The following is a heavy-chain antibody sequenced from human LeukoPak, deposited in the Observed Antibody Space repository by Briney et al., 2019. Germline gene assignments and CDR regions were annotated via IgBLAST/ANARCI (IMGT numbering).Heavy chain of an antibody. CDR2: INPNSGGT. Sequence: ASVKVSCKASGYTCTGYYMHWVRQAPGQGLEWMGWINPNSGGTNYAQKFQGRVTMTRDTSISTAYMELSRLRSDDTAVYYCASSSSSIAAQGYYYYYMDVWGKGTTVTVSS. V-gene: IGHV1-2*02. J-gene: IGHJ6*03. D-gene: IGHD6-6*01. CDR1: GYTCTGYY. CDR3: ASSSSSIAAQGYYYYYMDV.